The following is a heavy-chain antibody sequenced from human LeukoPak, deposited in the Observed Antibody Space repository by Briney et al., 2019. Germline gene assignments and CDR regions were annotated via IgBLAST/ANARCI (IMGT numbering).Heavy chain of an antibody. V-gene: IGHV3-9*03. J-gene: IGHJ3*02. CDR2: ISWNSGSI. Sequence: PGGSLRLSCAASGFTFDDYAMHWVRQAPGKGLEWVSGISWNSGSIGHADSVKGRFTISRDNAKNSLYLQMNSLRAEDMALYYCAKDRTAAPYDAFDIWGQGTMVTVSS. CDR3: AKDRTAAPYDAFDI. D-gene: IGHD2-2*01. CDR1: GFTFDDYA.